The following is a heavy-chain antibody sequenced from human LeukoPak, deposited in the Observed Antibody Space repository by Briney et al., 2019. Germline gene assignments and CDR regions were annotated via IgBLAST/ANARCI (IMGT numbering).Heavy chain of an antibody. CDR2: INPNSGGT. D-gene: IGHD6-13*01. J-gene: IGHJ5*02. CDR3: ARDLGIAAADWFDP. CDR1: GYTFTGYY. Sequence: ASVKVSCKASGYTFTGYYMHWVRQAPGQGLERMGRINPNSGGTNYAQKFQGRVTMTRDTSISTAYMELSRLRSDDTAVYYCARDLGIAAADWFDPWGQGTLVTVSS. V-gene: IGHV1-2*06.